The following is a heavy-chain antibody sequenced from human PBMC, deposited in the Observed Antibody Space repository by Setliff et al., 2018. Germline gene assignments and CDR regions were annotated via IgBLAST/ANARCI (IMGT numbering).Heavy chain of an antibody. D-gene: IGHD3-3*01. Sequence: SVKVSCKASGGTFSDYGISWVRQAPGQGLEWMGGTIPIFGTTDYAQEFQGRVTIITDESTSTAYMELSSLRTEDPAVYFCARDRFYNSWSGTSITAPHDAFDIWGQGTMVTVSS. V-gene: IGHV1-69*05. CDR2: TIPIFGTT. J-gene: IGHJ3*02. CDR3: ARDRFYNSWSGTSITAPHDAFDI. CDR1: GGTFSDYG.